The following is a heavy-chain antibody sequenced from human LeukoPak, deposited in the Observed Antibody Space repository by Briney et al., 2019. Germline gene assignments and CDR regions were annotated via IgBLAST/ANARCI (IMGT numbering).Heavy chain of an antibody. CDR1: GGSISSSSYY. Sequence: PETLSLTCSVSGGSISSSSYYWGWIRQPPGKGLEWIGCIYYSGSTYYNPSLKSRVIISVDTSKNQFSLKLSSVTAADTALYYCARDYYTYFDYWGQGTLVTVSS. CDR2: IYYSGST. V-gene: IGHV4-39*07. D-gene: IGHD3-22*01. CDR3: ARDYYTYFDY. J-gene: IGHJ4*02.